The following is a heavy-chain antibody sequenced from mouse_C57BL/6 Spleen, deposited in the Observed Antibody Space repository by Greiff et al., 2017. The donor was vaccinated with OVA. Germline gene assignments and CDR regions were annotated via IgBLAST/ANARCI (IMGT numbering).Heavy chain of an antibody. CDR2: INPSNGGT. V-gene: IGHV1-53*01. CDR3: ARSDEYDYDKYFDV. Sequence: QVQLKQPGTELVKPGASVKLSCKASGYTFTSYWMHWVKQRPGQGLEWIGNINPSNGGTNYNEKFKSKATLTVDKSSSTAYMQLSSLTSEDSAVYYCARSDEYDYDKYFDVWGTGTTVTVSS. J-gene: IGHJ1*03. CDR1: GYTFTSYW. D-gene: IGHD2-4*01.